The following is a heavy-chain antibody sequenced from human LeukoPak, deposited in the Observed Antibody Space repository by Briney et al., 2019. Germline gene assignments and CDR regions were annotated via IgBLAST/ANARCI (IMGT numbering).Heavy chain of an antibody. CDR2: IYYSGNT. D-gene: IGHD1-14*01. CDR1: GGSISSGGYY. J-gene: IGHJ5*02. CDR3: ARGLVPRKVWFDP. Sequence: SQTLSLTCTVSGGSISSGGYYWSWIRQHPGKGLEWIGYIYYSGNTYYNPSLKSRVNISVDTSKNQFSLKLSSVTAADTAVYYCARGLVPRKVWFDPWGQGTLVTVSS. V-gene: IGHV4-31*03.